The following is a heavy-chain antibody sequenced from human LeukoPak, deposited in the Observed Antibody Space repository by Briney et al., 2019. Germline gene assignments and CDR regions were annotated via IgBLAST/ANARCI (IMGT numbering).Heavy chain of an antibody. Sequence: ASVKVSCKASGYTFTSYGISWVRQAPGQGLEWMGWISAYNGNTNYAQKLQGRVTMTTDTSTSTAYMELRSLRSDDTAVYYCARGWGLDSKRNKYYYYYMDVWGKGTTVTVSS. CDR3: ARGWGLDSKRNKYYYYYMDV. V-gene: IGHV1-18*01. CDR2: ISAYNGNT. CDR1: GYTFTSYG. J-gene: IGHJ6*03. D-gene: IGHD3-16*01.